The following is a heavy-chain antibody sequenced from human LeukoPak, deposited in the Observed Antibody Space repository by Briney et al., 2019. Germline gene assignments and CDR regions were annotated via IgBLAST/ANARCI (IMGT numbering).Heavy chain of an antibody. V-gene: IGHV4-59*08. CDR3: ARAASRSNTWFDP. CDR2: IYYSGST. Sequence: SETLSLTRTVSGGSISSYYWNWIRQPPGKGLEWIGYIYYSGSTNYNPSLKSRVTMSVDTSKNLFSLKLTSVTAADTAVYYCARAASRSNTWFDPWGQGALVTVSS. J-gene: IGHJ5*02. D-gene: IGHD2-15*01. CDR1: GGSISSYY.